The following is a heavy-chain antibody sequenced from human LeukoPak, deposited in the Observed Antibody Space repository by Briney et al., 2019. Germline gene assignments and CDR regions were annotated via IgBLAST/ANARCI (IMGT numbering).Heavy chain of an antibody. CDR1: GGSISSYY. CDR3: ARQYTGIDY. V-gene: IGHV4-39*01. Sequence: NTSETLSLTCTVSGGSISSYYWGWIRQPPGKGLEWIGSIYYSGSTYYNPSLKSRVTISVDTSKNQFSLKLSSVTATDTAVFYCARQYTGIDYWGQGSLVTVSS. D-gene: IGHD2-2*02. J-gene: IGHJ4*02. CDR2: IYYSGST.